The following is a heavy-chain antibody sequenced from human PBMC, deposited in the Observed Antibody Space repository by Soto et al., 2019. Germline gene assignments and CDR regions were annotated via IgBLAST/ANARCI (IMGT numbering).Heavy chain of an antibody. CDR3: AKLPPGTMIVVGGDY. V-gene: IGHV3-30*18. J-gene: IGHJ4*02. CDR1: GFTFSSYG. D-gene: IGHD3-22*01. Sequence: QVQLVESGGGVVQPGRSLRLSCAASGFTFSSYGMHWVRQAPGKGLEWVAVISYDGSNKYYADSVKGRFTISRDNSKNTLYLQMNSLRAEDTAVYYCAKLPPGTMIVVGGDYWGQGTLVTVSS. CDR2: ISYDGSNK.